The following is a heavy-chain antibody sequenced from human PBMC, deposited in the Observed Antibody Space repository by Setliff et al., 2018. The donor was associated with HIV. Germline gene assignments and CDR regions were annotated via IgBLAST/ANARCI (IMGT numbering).Heavy chain of an antibody. CDR3: AREAPSEPTRYYNFWSGYPDWFDP. V-gene: IGHV4-59*11. J-gene: IGHJ5*02. CDR1: GGSITPHY. D-gene: IGHD3-3*01. Sequence: SETLSLTCTVSGGSITPHYWSWIRQPPGKGLEWIGTIYNGGASHYNPSLKSRVIIFLDTSKNQFSLELTSVTAADTAVYYCAREAPSEPTRYYNFWSGYPDWFDPWGQGTLVTVSS. CDR2: IYNGGAS.